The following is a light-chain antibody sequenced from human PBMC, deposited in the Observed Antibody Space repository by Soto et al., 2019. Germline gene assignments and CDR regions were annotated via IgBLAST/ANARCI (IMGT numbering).Light chain of an antibody. Sequence: IQMTQSHSTLSASLGDRVNITCRASQSISTWLAWYQQKPGKAPKLLIYEASTLQSGVPSRFSGSGSGTEFTLTISGLLPEDFAAYHCQQLYTLPFTFGQGTRLEI. CDR3: QQLYTLPFT. V-gene: IGKV1-5*01. CDR1: QSISTW. CDR2: EAS. J-gene: IGKJ5*01.